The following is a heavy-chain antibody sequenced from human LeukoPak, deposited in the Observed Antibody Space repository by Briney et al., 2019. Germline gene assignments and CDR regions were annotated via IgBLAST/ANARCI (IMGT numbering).Heavy chain of an antibody. D-gene: IGHD3-22*01. Sequence: GGFLRLSCAASGFTFSSYAMSWVRRAPGKGLEWVSAISGSGGSTYYADPVKGRFTISRDSSKNTLYLQMNSLRAKDTAVYYCARGIVVAAFDYWGQGTLVTVSS. CDR3: ARGIVVAAFDY. J-gene: IGHJ4*02. CDR2: ISGSGGST. V-gene: IGHV3-23*01. CDR1: GFTFSSYA.